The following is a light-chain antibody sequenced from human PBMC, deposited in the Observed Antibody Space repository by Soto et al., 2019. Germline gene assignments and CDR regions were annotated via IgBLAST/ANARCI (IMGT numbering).Light chain of an antibody. CDR2: EDN. CDR3: QSYDSSTPVV. Sequence: NFMLPQPHSVSESPGKTVTISCTRSSGSIASNYVQWYQQRPGSAPTTVIYEDNQRPSGVPDRFSGSIDSSSNSASLTIAGLKTEDEADYYCQSYDSSTPVVFGGGTQLTVL. V-gene: IGLV6-57*04. CDR1: SGSIASNY. J-gene: IGLJ2*01.